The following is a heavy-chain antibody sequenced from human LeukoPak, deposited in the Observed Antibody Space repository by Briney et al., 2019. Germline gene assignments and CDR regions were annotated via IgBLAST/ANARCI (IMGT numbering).Heavy chain of an antibody. CDR3: ARAQPTETYYDFWSGYSAPGWFDP. V-gene: IGHV3-21*01. CDR2: ISRSSSYI. D-gene: IGHD3-3*01. J-gene: IGHJ5*02. Sequence: GGSLRLSCAASGFTFSSYSMKWVRQAPGKGLEWVPSISRSSSYIYYADSVKGRFTISRDNAKNSLYLQMNSLRAEDTAMYYCARAQPTETYYDFWSGYSAPGWFDPWGQGTLVTVSS. CDR1: GFTFSSYS.